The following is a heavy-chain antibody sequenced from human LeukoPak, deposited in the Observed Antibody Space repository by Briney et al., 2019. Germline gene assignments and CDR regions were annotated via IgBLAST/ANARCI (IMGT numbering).Heavy chain of an antibody. J-gene: IGHJ3*02. CDR3: ARSRMATDAFDI. CDR1: GGSISSGSYY. V-gene: IGHV4-61*02. Sequence: PSETLSLTCTVSGGSISSGSYYWSWIRQPAGKGLEWIGRIYTSGSTNYDPSLKSRVTISVDTSKNQFSLKLSSVTAADTAVYYCARSRMATDAFDIWGQGTMVTVSS. D-gene: IGHD5-24*01. CDR2: IYTSGST.